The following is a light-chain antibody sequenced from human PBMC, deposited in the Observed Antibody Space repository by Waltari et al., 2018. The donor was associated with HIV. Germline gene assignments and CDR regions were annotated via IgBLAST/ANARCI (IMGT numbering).Light chain of an antibody. V-gene: IGLV1-40*01. J-gene: IGLJ3*02. CDR3: QSYDTSLSGSV. CDR1: SSNIGARSRFD. CDR2: GNT. Sequence: QSVLTQPPSVSGAPGQRVTISCTGSSSNIGARSRFDVHWYQQLPGTAPKLRSDGNTKRPPGGPDRCSGPKPGASASLAITGLQAEDEADYYCQSYDTSLSGSVFGGGTKLTVL.